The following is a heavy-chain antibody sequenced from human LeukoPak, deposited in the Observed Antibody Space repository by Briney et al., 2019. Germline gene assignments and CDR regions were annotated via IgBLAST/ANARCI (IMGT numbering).Heavy chain of an antibody. J-gene: IGHJ4*02. CDR2: TKQDGSGK. CDR3: ARENYNWNPDQGYKVFDY. D-gene: IGHD1-20*01. V-gene: IGHV3-7*01. Sequence: PGGSLRLSYAASGFAFRNFWMSWVRQAPGKGLELVANTKQDGSGKYYVDSVEGRFTVSRDNAKNSLYLQMNSLRAEDTAVYYCARENYNWNPDQGYKVFDYWGQGILVTVSS. CDR1: GFAFRNFW.